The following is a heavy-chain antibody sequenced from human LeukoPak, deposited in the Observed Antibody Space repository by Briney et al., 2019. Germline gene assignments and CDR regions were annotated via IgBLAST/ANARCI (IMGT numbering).Heavy chain of an antibody. CDR2: IYYSGST. J-gene: IGHJ6*02. D-gene: IGHD6-13*01. CDR1: GGSISSCSYY. V-gene: IGHV4-39*01. CDR3: AIEQLGKGYYYYGMDV. Sequence: SSETLSLTCTVSGGSISSCSYYWGWIRQPPGKGLEWIGSIYYSGSTYYNPSLKSRVTISVDTSKNQFSLKLSSVTAADTAVYYCAIEQLGKGYYYYGMDVWGQGTTVTVSS.